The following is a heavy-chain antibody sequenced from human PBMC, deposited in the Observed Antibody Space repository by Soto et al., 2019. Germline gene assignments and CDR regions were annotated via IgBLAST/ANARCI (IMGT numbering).Heavy chain of an antibody. D-gene: IGHD1-26*01. CDR2: ISYDGSHK. CDR1: GFLFDTYG. J-gene: IGHJ4*02. Sequence: PGGSLRLSWVASGFLFDTYGMHWVRQTPGKGLEWVAIISYDGSHKEYADSVKGRFAISRDNSENTLYLQMNNLGVEDTALYYCATSASSDHWGQGTQVTVSS. CDR3: ATSASSDH. V-gene: IGHV3-30*03.